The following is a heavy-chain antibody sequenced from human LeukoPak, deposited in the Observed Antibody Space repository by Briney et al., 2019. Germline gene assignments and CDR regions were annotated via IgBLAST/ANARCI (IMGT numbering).Heavy chain of an antibody. J-gene: IGHJ4*02. CDR1: GFTFSSYS. CDR2: ISSSSYI. V-gene: IGHV3-21*04. CDR3: AKDYISGSSSWYYFDY. Sequence: GGSLRLSCAASGFTFSSYSMNWVRQAPGKGLEWVSSISSSSYIYYADSVKGRFTISRDNAKNSLYLQMDGLRAEDTAIYYCAKDYISGSSSWYYFDYWAREPWSPSPQ. D-gene: IGHD3-10*01.